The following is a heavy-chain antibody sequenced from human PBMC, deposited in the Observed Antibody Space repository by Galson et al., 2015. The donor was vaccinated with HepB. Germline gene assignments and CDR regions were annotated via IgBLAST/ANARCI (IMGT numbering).Heavy chain of an antibody. D-gene: IGHD6-19*01. CDR1: GYTFTSYD. CDR2: MNPNSGNT. J-gene: IGHJ4*02. Sequence: VKVSCKASGYTFTSYDINWVRQATGQGLEWMGWMNPNSGNTDYAQKFQGRVTMTRDTSISTAYVELTGLTSEDTAIYYCARGRGNGWYRAGYWGQGTLVTVSS. CDR3: ARGRGNGWYRAGY. V-gene: IGHV1-8*01.